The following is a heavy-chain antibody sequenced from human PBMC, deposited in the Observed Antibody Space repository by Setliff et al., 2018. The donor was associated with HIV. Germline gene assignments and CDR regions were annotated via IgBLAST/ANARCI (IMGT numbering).Heavy chain of an antibody. CDR1: GGSISKHYY. CDR3: ASSWGSGSYPY. J-gene: IGHJ6*02. D-gene: IGHD3-10*01. Sequence: SETLSLTCNVSGGSISKHYYWGWIRQPPDKGLEWIGSFHYSGSTSYNPSLRSRVTIPVDTSKNQFSLKLTSVTAADAAVYYCASSWGSGSYPYWGQGTTVTVSS. V-gene: IGHV4-39*07. CDR2: FHYSGST.